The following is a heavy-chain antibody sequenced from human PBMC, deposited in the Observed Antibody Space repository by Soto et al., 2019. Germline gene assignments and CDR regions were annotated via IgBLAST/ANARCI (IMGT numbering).Heavy chain of an antibody. D-gene: IGHD4-17*01. Sequence: ASVKVSCKASGGTFSSYTISWVRQAPGQGLEWMGRIIPILGIANYARKFQGRVTITADKSTSTAYMELSSLRSEDTAVYYCARDGYHGDYVLDYWGQGTLVTVSS. CDR1: GGTFSSYT. J-gene: IGHJ4*02. CDR3: ARDGYHGDYVLDY. CDR2: IIPILGIA. V-gene: IGHV1-69*04.